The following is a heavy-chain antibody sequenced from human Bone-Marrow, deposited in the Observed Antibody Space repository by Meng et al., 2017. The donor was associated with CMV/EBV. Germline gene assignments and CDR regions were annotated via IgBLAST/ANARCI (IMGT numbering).Heavy chain of an antibody. D-gene: IGHD6-13*01. Sequence: GESLKISCKGSGYSFTSYWIGWVRQMPGKGLEWMGIIYPGDSDTRYSPSFQGQVTISAEKSISTAYLQWSSLKASDTAMYYCARGATGYSSLNWFDPWGQGTLVTVSS. CDR1: GYSFTSYW. CDR2: IYPGDSDT. J-gene: IGHJ5*02. CDR3: ARGATGYSSLNWFDP. V-gene: IGHV5-51*01.